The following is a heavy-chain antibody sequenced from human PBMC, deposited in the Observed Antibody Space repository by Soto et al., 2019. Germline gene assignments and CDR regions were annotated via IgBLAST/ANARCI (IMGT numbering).Heavy chain of an antibody. J-gene: IGHJ3*02. CDR3: AKGGVVAASFGAFDI. V-gene: IGHV3-9*01. CDR1: GFTFDDYA. D-gene: IGHD2-15*01. CDR2: ISWNSGSI. Sequence: DVQLVESGGGLVQPGRSLRLSCAASGFTFDDYAMHWVRQAPGKGLEWVSGISWNSGSIGYADSVKGRFTISRDNAKNSLYLQMNSLRAEDTALYYCAKGGVVAASFGAFDIWGQGTMVTVSS.